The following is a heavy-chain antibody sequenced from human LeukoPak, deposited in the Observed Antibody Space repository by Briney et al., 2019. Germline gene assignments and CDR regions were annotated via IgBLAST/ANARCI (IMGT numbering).Heavy chain of an antibody. Sequence: SQTLSLTCAVSGASISSGPYSWAWIRQPPGKGLEWIGYIYHTGNTYFNPSLKSRVTISVDTSKNQFSLKLSSVTAADTAVYYCARGPWDWGQGTLVTVSS. CDR1: GASISSGPYS. CDR2: IYHTGNT. D-gene: IGHD7-27*01. CDR3: ARGPWD. J-gene: IGHJ4*02. V-gene: IGHV4-30-2*01.